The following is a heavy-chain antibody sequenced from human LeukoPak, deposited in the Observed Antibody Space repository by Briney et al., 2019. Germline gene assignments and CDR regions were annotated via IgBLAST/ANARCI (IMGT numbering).Heavy chain of an antibody. CDR1: GGSISSGDYY. CDR3: ARDNEDCSSTSCFNNWFDP. J-gene: IGHJ5*02. V-gene: IGHV4-30-4*01. CDR2: IYYSGST. D-gene: IGHD2-2*01. Sequence: SETLSLTCTVSGGSISSGDYYWSWIRQPPGKGLEWIGYIYYSGSTYYNPSLKSRVTISVDTSKNQFSLKLSSVTAADTAVYYCARDNEDCSSTSCFNNWFDPWGQGTLVTVSS.